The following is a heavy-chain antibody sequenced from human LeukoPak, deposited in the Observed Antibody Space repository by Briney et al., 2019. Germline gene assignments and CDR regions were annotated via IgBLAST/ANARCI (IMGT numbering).Heavy chain of an antibody. CDR2: ISNDGNHK. V-gene: IGHV3-30*03. J-gene: IGHJ6*03. CDR3: ARVSYSQIYYYMAV. D-gene: IGHD4-11*01. CDR1: GFPFTSYG. Sequence: GGSLRLSCAASGFPFTSYGMHWVRQAPGKGLEWGAAISNDGNHKFYADSVKGRFTISRDNPKNTMNLQMNSLRAQDTAVYYCARVSYSQIYYYMAVWGKGPTVTVS.